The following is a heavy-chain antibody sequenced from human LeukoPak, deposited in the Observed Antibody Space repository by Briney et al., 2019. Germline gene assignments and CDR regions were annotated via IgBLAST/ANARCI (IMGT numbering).Heavy chain of an antibody. Sequence: GGSLRLSCAASGFTFSSYWMSWVRQAPGKGLEWVANIKQDGSEKYYVDSVKGRFTISRDNAKNSLYLQMNSLRAEDTAVYYCARVPMDSSGWYPWFYYYYYMDVWGKGTTVTISS. CDR1: GFTFSSYW. CDR3: ARVPMDSSGWYPWFYYYYYMDV. CDR2: IKQDGSEK. D-gene: IGHD6-19*01. J-gene: IGHJ6*03. V-gene: IGHV3-7*01.